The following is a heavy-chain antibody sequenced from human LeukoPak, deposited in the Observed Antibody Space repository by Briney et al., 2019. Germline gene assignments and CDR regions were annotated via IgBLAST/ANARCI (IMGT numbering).Heavy chain of an antibody. J-gene: IGHJ3*02. CDR1: GGTFSSYA. Sequence: ASVKVSCKASGGTFSSYAISWVRQAPGQGLEWMGGIIPIFGTANYAQKFQGRVTITADESTSTAYMELSSLRSEDTAVYYCARDRGTAYCSSTSCHDAFDIWGQGTMVTVSS. CDR2: IIPIFGTA. V-gene: IGHV1-69*13. D-gene: IGHD2-2*01. CDR3: ARDRGTAYCSSTSCHDAFDI.